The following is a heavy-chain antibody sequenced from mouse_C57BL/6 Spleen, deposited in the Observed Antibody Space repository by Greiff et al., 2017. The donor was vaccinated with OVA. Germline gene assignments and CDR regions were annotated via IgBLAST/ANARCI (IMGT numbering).Heavy chain of an antibody. D-gene: IGHD2-1*01. CDR3: AINYPFAY. CDR1: GYTFTDYY. Sequence: VQLQQSGPELVKPGASVKISCKASGYTFTDYYMNWVKQSHGKSLEWIGDINPNNGGTSYNQKFKGKATLTVDKSSSTAYMELRSLTSEDSAVYYCAINYPFAYWGQGTLVTVSA. V-gene: IGHV1-26*01. CDR2: INPNNGGT. J-gene: IGHJ3*01.